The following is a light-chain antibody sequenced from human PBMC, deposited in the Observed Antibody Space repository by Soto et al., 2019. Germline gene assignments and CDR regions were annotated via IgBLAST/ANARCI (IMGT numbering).Light chain of an antibody. J-gene: IGKJ5*01. CDR3: QQRRNWPSIT. CDR1: QSVSSN. CDR2: DAS. Sequence: EIVMTQSPATLSVSPGESATLSCRASQSVSSNLAWHQQKPGQAPRILMYDASTRATGISARFSGSGSGTEFTLTISSLQSEDFAVYYCQQRRNWPSITFGQGTRLET. V-gene: IGKV3-15*01.